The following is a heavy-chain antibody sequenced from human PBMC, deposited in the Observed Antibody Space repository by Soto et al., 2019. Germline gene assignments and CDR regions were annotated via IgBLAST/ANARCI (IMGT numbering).Heavy chain of an antibody. CDR2: ISYDGSNK. CDR3: AKDLRSGYYYVNFQH. V-gene: IGHV3-30*18. D-gene: IGHD3-22*01. J-gene: IGHJ1*01. CDR1: GFTFSSYG. Sequence: QVQLVESGGGVVQPGRSLRLSCAASGFTFSSYGVHWVRQAPGKGLEWVAVISYDGSNKYYADSAKGRFTISRDNSKNTLYLQMNSLRAEDTAVYYCAKDLRSGYYYVNFQHWGQGTLVTVSS.